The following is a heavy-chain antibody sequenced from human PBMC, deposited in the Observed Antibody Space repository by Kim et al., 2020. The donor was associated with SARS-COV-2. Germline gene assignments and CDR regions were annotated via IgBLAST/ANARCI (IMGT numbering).Heavy chain of an antibody. Sequence: SETLSLTCAVYGGSFSGYYWSWIRQPPGKGLEWIGEINHSGSTNYNPSLNSRVTISVDTSKNQFSLKLSSVTAADTAVYYCARGRDSSGYYTSAYYFDYWGQGTLVTVSS. D-gene: IGHD3-22*01. CDR3: ARGRDSSGYYTSAYYFDY. CDR1: GGSFSGYY. J-gene: IGHJ4*02. CDR2: INHSGST. V-gene: IGHV4-34*01.